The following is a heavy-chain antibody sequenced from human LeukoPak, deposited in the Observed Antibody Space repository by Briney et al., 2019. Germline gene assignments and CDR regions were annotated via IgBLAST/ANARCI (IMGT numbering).Heavy chain of an antibody. CDR2: INHSGST. D-gene: IGHD1-1*01. CDR3: ARASHWNQLHYFDY. V-gene: IGHV4-34*01. CDR1: GGSFSGYY. Sequence: SETLSLTCAVYGGSFSGYYWSWIRQPPGKGLEWIGEINHSGSTNYNPSLKSRVTISVDKSKNQFSLKLSSVTAADTAVYYCARASHWNQLHYFDYWGQGTLVTVSS. J-gene: IGHJ4*02.